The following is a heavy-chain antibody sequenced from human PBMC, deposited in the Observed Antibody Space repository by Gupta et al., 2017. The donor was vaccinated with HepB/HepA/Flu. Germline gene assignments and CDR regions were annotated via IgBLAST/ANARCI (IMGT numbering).Heavy chain of an antibody. V-gene: IGHV3-23*01. CDR1: GFIFSTYA. D-gene: IGHD3-22*01. J-gene: IGHJ3*02. CDR3: AKGYSSLNGGSYDI. CDR2: IFGDAYTT. Sequence: EVQLLESGGGLVQPAGSLRLSCEASGFIFSTYAMGWVRQAPGKGLAWVSNIFGDAYTTFYADSVKGRFTISRDNSKSTLYLQMNGLRAEDTAVYYCAKGYSSLNGGSYDIWGQGTMVTVSS.